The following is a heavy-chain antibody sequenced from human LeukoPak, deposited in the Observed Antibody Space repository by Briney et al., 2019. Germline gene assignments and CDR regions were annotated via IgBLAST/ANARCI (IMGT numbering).Heavy chain of an antibody. J-gene: IGHJ4*02. D-gene: IGHD6-13*01. CDR3: ARGGTYSGSWYYFDY. CDR1: GFTFSSYW. Sequence: GGSLRLSCAASGFTFSSYWMSWVRQAPGKGLEWVANINQDGSEKYYVDSMKGRLTISRDNAKNSLFLQMNSLRAEDTAIYYCARGGTYSGSWYYFDYWGQGTLVTVSS. V-gene: IGHV3-7*01. CDR2: INQDGSEK.